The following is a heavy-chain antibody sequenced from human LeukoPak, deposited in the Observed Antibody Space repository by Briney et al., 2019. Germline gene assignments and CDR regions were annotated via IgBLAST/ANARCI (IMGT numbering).Heavy chain of an antibody. Sequence: SETLSLTCTVSGGSISSSSYYWGWIRQPPGKGLEWIRSIYYSGSTYYNPSLKSRVTISVDTSKNQFSLKLSSVTAADTAVYYCARDVPITMVRGVTREDDWFDPWGQGTLVTVSS. V-gene: IGHV4-39*07. CDR1: GGSISSSSYY. CDR3: ARDVPITMVRGVTREDDWFDP. J-gene: IGHJ5*02. D-gene: IGHD3-10*01. CDR2: IYYSGST.